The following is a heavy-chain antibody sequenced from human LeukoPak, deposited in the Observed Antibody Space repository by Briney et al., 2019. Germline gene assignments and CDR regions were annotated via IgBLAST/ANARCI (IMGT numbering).Heavy chain of an antibody. Sequence: GGSLRLSCAASGFTFSSYWMSWVRQAPGKGLEWVANIKQDGSEIYYVDSVKGRFTTSRDNAKNSLYLQMNSLRAEDTAVYYCAGDWGSYCSSTSCYTRLTYYFDYWGQGTLVTVSS. V-gene: IGHV3-7*01. CDR3: AGDWGSYCSSTSCYTRLTYYFDY. J-gene: IGHJ4*02. CDR1: GFTFSSYW. CDR2: IKQDGSEI. D-gene: IGHD2-2*02.